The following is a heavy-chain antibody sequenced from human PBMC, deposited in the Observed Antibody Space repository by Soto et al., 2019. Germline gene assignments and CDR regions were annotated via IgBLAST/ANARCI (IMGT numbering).Heavy chain of an antibody. CDR2: INHSGST. CDR3: ARGKGFWSGYRYLDV. CDR1: GGSFSGYY. J-gene: IGHJ6*02. V-gene: IGHV4-34*01. D-gene: IGHD3-3*01. Sequence: SETLSLTCAVYGGSFSGYYWSWIRQPPGKGLEWIGEINHSGSTNCNPSLKSRVTISVDTSKNQFSLKLSSVTAADTAVYYCARGKGFWSGYRYLDVWGQGTTVTVSS.